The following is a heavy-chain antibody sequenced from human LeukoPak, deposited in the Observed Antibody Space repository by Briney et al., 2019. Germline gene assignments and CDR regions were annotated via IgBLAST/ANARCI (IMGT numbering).Heavy chain of an antibody. CDR1: GYTLTELS. D-gene: IGHD3-10*01. V-gene: IGHV1-24*01. CDR3: ATSSMVRGGRFDP. J-gene: IGHJ5*02. Sequence: ASVNVSCKVSGYTLTELSMHWVRQAPGKGLEWMGGFDPEDGETIYAQKFQGRVTMTEDTSTDTAYMELSSLRSEDTAVYYCATSSMVRGGRFDPWGQGTLVTVSS. CDR2: FDPEDGET.